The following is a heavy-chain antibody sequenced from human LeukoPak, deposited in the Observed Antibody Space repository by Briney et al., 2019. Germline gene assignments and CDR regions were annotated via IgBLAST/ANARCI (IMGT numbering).Heavy chain of an antibody. CDR2: IYHSGST. Sequence: SETLSLTCTVSGGSISSGGYYWSWIRQPPGKGLEWIGYIYHSGSTYYNPSLKSRVTISVDRSKNQFSLKLSSVTAADTAVYYCARVGELLRIFDYWGQGTLVTVSS. D-gene: IGHD1-26*01. J-gene: IGHJ4*02. V-gene: IGHV4-30-2*01. CDR1: GGSISSGGYY. CDR3: ARVGELLRIFDY.